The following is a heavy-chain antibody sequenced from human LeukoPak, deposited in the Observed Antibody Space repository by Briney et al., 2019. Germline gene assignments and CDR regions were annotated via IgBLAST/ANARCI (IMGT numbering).Heavy chain of an antibody. CDR1: GYTFTGYY. V-gene: IGHV1-2*06. Sequence: ASVKVSRKASGYTFTGYYMHWVRQAPGQGLEWMGRINPNSGGTNYAQKFQGRVTMTRDTSNSTAYMELSGLRSDDTAVYYCARACIAAADYYYYYMDVWGKGTTVTVSS. J-gene: IGHJ6*03. CDR3: ARACIAAADYYYYYMDV. CDR2: INPNSGGT. D-gene: IGHD6-13*01.